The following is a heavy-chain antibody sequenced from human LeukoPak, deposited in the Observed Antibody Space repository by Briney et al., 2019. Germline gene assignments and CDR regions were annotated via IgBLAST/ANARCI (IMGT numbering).Heavy chain of an antibody. D-gene: IGHD3-22*01. V-gene: IGHV3-48*01. CDR2: ISSSSSTI. Sequence: SGGSLRLSCAASGFTFSSHSMNWVRQAPGKGLEWVSYISSSSSTIYYADSVKGRFTISRDNAKNSLCLQMNSLRAEDTAVYYCARGAYYYEDWGQGTLVTVSS. CDR3: ARGAYYYED. CDR1: GFTFSSHS. J-gene: IGHJ4*02.